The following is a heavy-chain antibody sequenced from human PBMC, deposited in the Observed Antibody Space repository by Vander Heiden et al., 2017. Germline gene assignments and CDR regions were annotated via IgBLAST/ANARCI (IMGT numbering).Heavy chain of an antibody. CDR3: APLDGSAFDI. V-gene: IGHV3-9*01. CDR2: ISWNSGSI. J-gene: IGHJ3*02. Sequence: EVHLVESGGGLVQPGRSLRRSCAASGFTFDDYAMHWVRQAPGKGLEWVSGISWNSGSIGYADSVKGRFTISRDNAKNSLYLQMNSLRAEDTALYYCAPLDGSAFDIWGQGTMVTVSS. CDR1: GFTFDDYA.